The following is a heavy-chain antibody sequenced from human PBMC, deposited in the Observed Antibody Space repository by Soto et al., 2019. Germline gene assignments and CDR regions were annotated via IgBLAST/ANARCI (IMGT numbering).Heavy chain of an antibody. CDR3: TRGATVPAEFDK. D-gene: IGHD4-17*01. CDR2: IDPSDSFT. V-gene: IGHV5-10-1*01. Sequence: GESLKISCEGSGYNFASYWITWVRHMPGKGLEWMGRIDPSDSFTNYSPSFKGLVTISADESVSTAYLQWSSLQASDTAMSYCTRGATVPAEFDKCGQGTQVTVSS. CDR1: GYNFASYW. J-gene: IGHJ4*02.